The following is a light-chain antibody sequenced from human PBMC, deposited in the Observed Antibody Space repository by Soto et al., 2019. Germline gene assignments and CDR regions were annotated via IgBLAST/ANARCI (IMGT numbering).Light chain of an antibody. CDR1: SSDVGGYNY. CDR3: CSYAGSYYV. CDR2: VVS. Sequence: QSALTQPRSVSGSPGQSVTISCTGTSSDVGGYNYVSWYQQHPLKAPKLMIYVVSKRPSGVSDRFSGSKSGNTASLTISGLQAEDAVDYSCCSYAGSYYVFGTGTKLTVL. J-gene: IGLJ1*01. V-gene: IGLV2-11*01.